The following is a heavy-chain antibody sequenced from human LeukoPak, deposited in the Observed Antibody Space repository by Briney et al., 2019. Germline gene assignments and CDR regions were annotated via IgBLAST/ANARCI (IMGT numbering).Heavy chain of an antibody. CDR1: RGSLSRGGYY. CDR2: IYYSGST. V-gene: IGHV4-31*03. D-gene: IGHD3-10*01. J-gene: IGHJ6*02. CDR3: ARGRMVRGVLYGMDV. Sequence: SEALSLTCTVPRGSLSRGGYYWSWISQHPGKGLEWIGYIYYSGSTYFLSSLSGRVTISVDTHMKQFAVKLSSVTAAETHVYYCARGRMVRGVLYGMDVWGQGTTVTVSS.